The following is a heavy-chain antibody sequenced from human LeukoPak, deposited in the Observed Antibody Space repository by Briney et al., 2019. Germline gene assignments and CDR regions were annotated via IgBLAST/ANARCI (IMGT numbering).Heavy chain of an antibody. V-gene: IGHV3-15*01. CDR1: GFTFSNVW. J-gene: IGHJ5*02. CDR2: IRKATEGGAT. CDR3: ARMGYEILSNWFDL. Sequence: PGGSLRLSCAASGFTFSNVWMGWFRQAPGKGLEWVGRIRKATEGGATDYAAPVQGRFTISRDDSSNTLYLQMNSLKTEDTAVYYCARMGYEILSNWFDLWGQGTPVTVSS. D-gene: IGHD3-9*01.